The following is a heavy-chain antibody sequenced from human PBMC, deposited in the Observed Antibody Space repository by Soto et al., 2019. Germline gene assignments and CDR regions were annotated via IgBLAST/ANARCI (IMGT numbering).Heavy chain of an antibody. CDR3: AKRSPYSSGWYSPIFDY. Sequence: GGSLRLSCAASGLSFSDYAMSWVRLAPGKGLEWVSVISESGGSTHYADSVRGRFTVSRDNSKNSLSLRMNSLRDEDTAVYFCAKRSPYSSGWYSPIFDYWGQGALVTVS. CDR2: ISESGGST. D-gene: IGHD6-13*01. J-gene: IGHJ4*02. CDR1: GLSFSDYA. V-gene: IGHV3-23*01.